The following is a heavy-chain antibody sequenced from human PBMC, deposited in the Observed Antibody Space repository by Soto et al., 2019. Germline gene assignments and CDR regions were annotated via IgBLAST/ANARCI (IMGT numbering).Heavy chain of an antibody. CDR2: MNPNRGNT. V-gene: IGHV1-8*01. D-gene: IGHD1-7*01. J-gene: IGHJ4*02. CDR3: ARVKYNWNYGSPNFDY. Sequence: ASVKVSCKASGYTFTSYDINWVRQATGQGLEWMGWMNPNRGNTGYAQKFQGRVTMTRNTSISTAYMELSSLRSEDTAVYYCARVKYNWNYGSPNFDYWGRGTLVTVSS. CDR1: GYTFTSYD.